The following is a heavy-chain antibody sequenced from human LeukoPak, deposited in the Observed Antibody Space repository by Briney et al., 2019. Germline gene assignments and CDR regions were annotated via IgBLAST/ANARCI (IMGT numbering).Heavy chain of an antibody. J-gene: IGHJ5*02. CDR3: ARSVVMVGGTRWFDP. CDR2: IIGSGGST. Sequence: GGSLRLSCAASGFTFSSYAMSWVRQAPGRGLEWVSAIIGSGGSTYYADSVKGRFTISRDNSKNSLYLQMNSRRAEATAVYYCARSVVMVGGTRWFDPWGQGTLVTVSS. CDR1: GFTFSSYA. D-gene: IGHD2-15*01. V-gene: IGHV3-23*01.